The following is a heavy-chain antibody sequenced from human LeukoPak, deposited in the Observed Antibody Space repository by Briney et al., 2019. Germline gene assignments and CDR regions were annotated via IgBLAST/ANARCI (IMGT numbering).Heavy chain of an antibody. CDR2: IYYSGST. Sequence: SETLSLTCTVSGGSISSSSYYWGWIRQPPGKGLEWIGSIYYSGSTYYNPSLKSRVTISVDTSKNQFSLKLSSVTAADTAVYYCARVYYGSGSLFDYWGQGTLVTVSS. D-gene: IGHD3-10*01. V-gene: IGHV4-39*07. CDR1: GGSISSSSYY. J-gene: IGHJ4*02. CDR3: ARVYYGSGSLFDY.